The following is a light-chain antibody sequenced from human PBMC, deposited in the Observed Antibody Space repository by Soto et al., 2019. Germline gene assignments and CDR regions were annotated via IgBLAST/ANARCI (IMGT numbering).Light chain of an antibody. CDR1: QNINNY. J-gene: IGKJ5*01. CDR3: QQYENLPT. CDR2: DAS. Sequence: DTPMTQSPSSLSASVGDRVTITCQASQNINNYLNWYQQKPGRAPKLLIYDASNLEAGVPSRFRGSGSGTDFTFTISRLQPEDIATYYCQQYENLPTFGQGTLLEIK. V-gene: IGKV1-33*01.